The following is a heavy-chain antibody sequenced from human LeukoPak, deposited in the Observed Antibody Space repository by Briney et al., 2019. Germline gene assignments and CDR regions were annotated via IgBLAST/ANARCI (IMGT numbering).Heavy chain of an antibody. CDR1: GFTVSRSY. D-gene: IGHD1-1*01. CDR2: IYSDGNT. V-gene: IGHV3-53*01. J-gene: IGHJ4*02. Sequence: GGSLRLSCAASGFTVSRSYMSWVRKVPGKGLEWVSVIYSDGNTYYADSVKGRFTVSRDTSKNTMSLQMNSLRGEDTAVYYCARGGSDDWKRFDSWGQGTLVTVSP. CDR3: ARGGSDDWKRFDS.